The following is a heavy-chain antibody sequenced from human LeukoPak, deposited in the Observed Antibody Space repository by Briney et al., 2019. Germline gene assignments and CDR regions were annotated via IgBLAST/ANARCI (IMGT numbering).Heavy chain of an antibody. V-gene: IGHV1-2*02. J-gene: IGHJ6*03. CDR2: INPNSGGT. CDR1: GYTFTGYY. D-gene: IGHD6-19*01. Sequence: GASVKVSCKASGYTFTGYYMHWVRQAPGQGLEWMGWINPNSGGTNYAQKFQGRVTMTRDTSISTAYMELSRLRSDDTAVYYCARDQTPSGWTDYYYYYMDVWGKGTTVTVSS. CDR3: ARDQTPSGWTDYYYYYMDV.